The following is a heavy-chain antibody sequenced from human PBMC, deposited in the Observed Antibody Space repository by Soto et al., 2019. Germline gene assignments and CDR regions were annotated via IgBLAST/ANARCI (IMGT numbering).Heavy chain of an antibody. CDR3: TKRSYFDY. CDR2: IRSKPYGGTT. V-gene: IGHV3-49*03. CDR1: GFTFGDYA. Sequence: EVQLVESGGGLVQPGQSLRLSCIGSGFTFGDYAMSWFRQAPGKGLEWVGFIRSKPYGGTTEYAASVKGRFTISRDDSKSTAYLQMNGLKTEDTAMYYCTKRSYFDYWGQGTLVTVSS. D-gene: IGHD1-1*01. J-gene: IGHJ4*02.